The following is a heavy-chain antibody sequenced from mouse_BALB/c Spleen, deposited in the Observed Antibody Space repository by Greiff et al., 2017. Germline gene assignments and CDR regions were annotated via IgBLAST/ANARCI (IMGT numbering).Heavy chain of an antibody. Sequence: EVKLMESGPSLVKPSQTLSLTCSVTGDSITSGYWNWIRKFPGNKLEYMGYISYSGSTYYNPSLKSRISITRDTSKNQYYLQLNSVTTEDTATYYCASYGSSYGYFDVWGAGTTVTVSS. V-gene: IGHV3-8*02. D-gene: IGHD1-1*01. CDR3: ASYGSSYGYFDV. CDR2: ISYSGST. J-gene: IGHJ1*01. CDR1: GDSITSGY.